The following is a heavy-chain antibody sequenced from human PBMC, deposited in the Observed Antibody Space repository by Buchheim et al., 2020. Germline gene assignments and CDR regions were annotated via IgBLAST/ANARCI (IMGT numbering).Heavy chain of an antibody. CDR3: ARDTSHCSGGSCYTLDY. CDR1: GYTFTGHY. Sequence: QVQLVQSGAEVKKPGASVKVSCKASGYTFTGHYMHWVRQAPGQGLEWMGWINPNSGGTNYAQKFQGRVTMTRDTSISTAYMELSRLRSDDTAVYYCARDTSHCSGGSCYTLDYWGQGTL. J-gene: IGHJ4*02. CDR2: INPNSGGT. V-gene: IGHV1-2*02. D-gene: IGHD2-15*01.